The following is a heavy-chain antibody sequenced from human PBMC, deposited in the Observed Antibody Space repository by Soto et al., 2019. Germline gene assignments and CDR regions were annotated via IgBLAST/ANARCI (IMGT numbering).Heavy chain of an antibody. CDR2: IYYSGST. Sequence: AETLSLTCTVSGGSISSSSYYWVCIGQAPGKGLELIGSIYYSGSTYYNPSLKSRVTISVDTSKNQFSLKLSSVTAADTAVYYCARSPSLVGATVFDYWGQGTLVTVSS. V-gene: IGHV4-39*01. D-gene: IGHD1-26*01. CDR3: ARSPSLVGATVFDY. CDR1: GGSISSSSYY. J-gene: IGHJ4*02.